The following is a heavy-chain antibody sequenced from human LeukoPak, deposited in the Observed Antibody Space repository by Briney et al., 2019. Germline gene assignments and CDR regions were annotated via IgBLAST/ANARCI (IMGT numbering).Heavy chain of an antibody. J-gene: IGHJ4*02. D-gene: IGHD3-16*01. CDR1: GYTFTGYY. CDR2: INPNSGGT. CDR3: ARALGEHRNY. Sequence: ASVKVSCKASGYTFTGYYMHWVQQAPGQGLEWMGWINPNSGGTNYAQKFQGRVTMTRDTSISTAYMELSRLRSDDTAVYYCARALGEHRNYWGQGTLVTVSS. V-gene: IGHV1-2*02.